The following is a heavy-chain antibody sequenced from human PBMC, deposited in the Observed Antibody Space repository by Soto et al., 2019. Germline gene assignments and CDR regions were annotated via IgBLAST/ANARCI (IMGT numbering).Heavy chain of an antibody. CDR2: IKEDGSER. Sequence: EVQLVESGGGLVQPGGSLRLSCAASGFTFSSYWMSWVRQAPGKGLEWVANIKEDGSERYYVDSVKGRFTISRDNAKNSLYLQMNSLRAEDTAVYYCARATGADKEDYWDQGTLVTVSS. D-gene: IGHD3-10*01. CDR1: GFTFSSYW. J-gene: IGHJ4*02. CDR3: ARATGADKEDY. V-gene: IGHV3-7*04.